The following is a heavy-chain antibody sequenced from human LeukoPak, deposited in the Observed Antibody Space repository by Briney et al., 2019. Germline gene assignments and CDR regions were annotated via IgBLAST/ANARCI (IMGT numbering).Heavy chain of an antibody. D-gene: IGHD6-19*01. CDR3: AKIPSGWYYFDY. V-gene: IGHV3-23*01. CDR1: GFTFSSYA. J-gene: IGHJ4*02. CDR2: ISGSGGST. Sequence: GGSLRLSCAASGFTFSSYAMSWVRQAPGKGLEWVSAISGSGGSTYYADSVKGRSTISRDNSKNTLYLQMNSLRAEDTAVYYCAKIPSGWYYFDYWGQGTLVTVSS.